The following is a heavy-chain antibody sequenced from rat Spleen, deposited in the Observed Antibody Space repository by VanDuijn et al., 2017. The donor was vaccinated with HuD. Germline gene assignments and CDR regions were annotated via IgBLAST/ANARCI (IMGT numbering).Heavy chain of an antibody. CDR2: ISYDGSST. J-gene: IGHJ2*01. D-gene: IGHD1-1*01. CDR1: GFTFSNYG. Sequence: EVQLVESGGGLVQPGRSLKLSCAASGFTFSNYGMAWVRQAPTKGLEWVATISYDGSSTYYRDSVKGRFTISRDNAKSTLYLQMDSLRSEETATYYCTRHFTTVAPFDYWGQGVMVTVSS. V-gene: IGHV5-29*01. CDR3: TRHFTTVAPFDY.